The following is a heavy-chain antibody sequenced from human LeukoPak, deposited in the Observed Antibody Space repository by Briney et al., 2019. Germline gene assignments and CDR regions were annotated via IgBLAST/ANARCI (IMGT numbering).Heavy chain of an antibody. CDR3: AKGGYCSSTSCYFDY. CDR1: GFAFSTYT. CDR2: ISFDGSNT. D-gene: IGHD2-2*01. J-gene: IGHJ4*02. V-gene: IGHV3-30-3*01. Sequence: GRSLRLSCAASGFAFSTYTMHWVRQAPGKGLEWVAFISFDGSNTYYADSVKGRFTISRDNSKNTLYLQMNSLRAEDTAVYYCAKGGYCSSTSCYFDYWGQGTLVTVSS.